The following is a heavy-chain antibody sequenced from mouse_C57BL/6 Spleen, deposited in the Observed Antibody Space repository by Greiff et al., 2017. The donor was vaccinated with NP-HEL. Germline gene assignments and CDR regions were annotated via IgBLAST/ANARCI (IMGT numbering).Heavy chain of an antibody. V-gene: IGHV1-55*01. D-gene: IGHD1-1*01. CDR1: GYTFTSYW. J-gene: IGHJ2*01. CDR3: ARPDYYGSSYDFDY. Sequence: QVQLQQPGAELVKPGASVKMSCKASGYTFTSYWITWVKQRPGQGLEWIGDIYPGSGSTNYHEKFKSKATLTVDTSSSTAYMQLSSLTSEDSAVYYCARPDYYGSSYDFDYWGQGTTLTVSS. CDR2: IYPGSGST.